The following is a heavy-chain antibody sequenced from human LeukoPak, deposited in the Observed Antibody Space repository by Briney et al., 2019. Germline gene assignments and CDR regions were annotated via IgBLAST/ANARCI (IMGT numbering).Heavy chain of an antibody. CDR2: FDPEDGET. CDR3: ARPYSSSWGNDAFDI. CDR1: GYTLTELS. J-gene: IGHJ3*02. D-gene: IGHD6-13*01. Sequence: ASVKVSCTVSGYTLTELSMHWVRQAPGKGLEWMGGFDPEDGETTYAQKFQGRVTMTEDTSTDIAYMELSSLRSEDTAVYYCARPYSSSWGNDAFDIWGQGTMVTVSS. V-gene: IGHV1-24*01.